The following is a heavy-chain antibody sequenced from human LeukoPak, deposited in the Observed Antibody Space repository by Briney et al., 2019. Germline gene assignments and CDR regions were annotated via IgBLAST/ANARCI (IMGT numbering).Heavy chain of an antibody. J-gene: IGHJ6*04. Sequence: PSETLSLTCTVSGGSISSGGYYWSWIRQHPGKGLEWIGYIYYSGSTYYNPSLKSRVTISVDTSKNQFSLKLSSVTAADTAVYYCARDWDIAAGHHYYGMDVWGKGTTVTVSS. CDR1: GGSISSGGYY. CDR2: IYYSGST. D-gene: IGHD6-6*01. CDR3: ARDWDIAAGHHYYGMDV. V-gene: IGHV4-31*03.